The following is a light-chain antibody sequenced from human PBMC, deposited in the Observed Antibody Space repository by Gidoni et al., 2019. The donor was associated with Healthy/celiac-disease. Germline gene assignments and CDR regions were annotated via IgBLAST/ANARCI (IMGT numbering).Light chain of an antibody. V-gene: IGLV3-1*01. CDR3: EARDNCSVV. CDR1: KLGDKD. Sequence: SYARTQPPSVSVSPGQTASITCSGDKLGDKDACWYQQKPGQSPVLVIYQGSKRPSGIPGRLSGSSSGNTATLTVSGTQAVDEEECYSEARDNCSVVFGGGTRLTGL. J-gene: IGLJ2*01. CDR2: QGS.